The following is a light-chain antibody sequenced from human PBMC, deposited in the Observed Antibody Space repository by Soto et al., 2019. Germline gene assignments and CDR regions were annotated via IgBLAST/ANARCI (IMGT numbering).Light chain of an antibody. J-gene: IGKJ5*01. Sequence: EIVMTQSPATLAVSPCEGATLSSRASQTVSRNLAWYQQRPGQAPRLLIYDISNRAAGVPARFSGSGSETEFTLTIRSLQSEDFAVYFCQQYNNWPSFGQGTRLEIK. CDR2: DIS. V-gene: IGKV3-15*01. CDR3: QQYNNWPS. CDR1: QTVSRN.